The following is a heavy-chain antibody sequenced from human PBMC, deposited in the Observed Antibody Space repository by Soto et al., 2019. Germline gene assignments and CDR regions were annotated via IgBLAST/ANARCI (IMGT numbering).Heavy chain of an antibody. CDR1: GFTFSSYA. D-gene: IGHD6-13*01. CDR2: ISGSGGST. V-gene: IGHV3-23*01. CDR3: AKENGYSSSWFEFDY. Sequence: EVQLLESGGGLVQPGGSLRLSCAASGFTFSSYAMSWVRQAPGKGLEWVSAISGSGGSTYYADSVKGRFTISRDNSKNTLDLQMNSLRAEDTAVYYGAKENGYSSSWFEFDYWGQGTLVTVSS. J-gene: IGHJ4*02.